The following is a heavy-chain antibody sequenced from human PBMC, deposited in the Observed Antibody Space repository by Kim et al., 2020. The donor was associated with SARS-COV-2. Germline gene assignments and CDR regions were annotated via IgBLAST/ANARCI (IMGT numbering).Heavy chain of an antibody. CDR2: INHSGST. J-gene: IGHJ4*01. D-gene: IGHD3-10*01. V-gene: IGHV4-34*01. CDR3: ARGPVLWGMVRGRYFDY. CDR1: GGSFSGYY. Sequence: SETLSLTCAVYGGSFSGYYWSWIRQPPGKGLEWIGEINHSGSTNYNPSLKSRVTISVDTSKNQFSLKLSSVTAADTAVYYCARGPVLWGMVRGRYFDYW.